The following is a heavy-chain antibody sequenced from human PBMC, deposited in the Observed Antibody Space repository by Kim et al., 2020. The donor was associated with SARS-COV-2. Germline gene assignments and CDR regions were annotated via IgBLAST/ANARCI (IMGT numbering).Heavy chain of an antibody. CDR3: ARDYGGNSNYFNY. J-gene: IGHJ4*02. CDR2: IYYSGST. CDR1: GGSISSGGYY. D-gene: IGHD4-17*01. Sequence: SETLSLTCTVSGGSISSGGYYWSWIRQHPGKGLEWIGYIYYSGSTYYNPSLKSRVTISVDTSKNQLSLRLSSVTAADTAVYYCARDYGGNSNYFNYWGQGTLVTVSS. V-gene: IGHV4-31*03.